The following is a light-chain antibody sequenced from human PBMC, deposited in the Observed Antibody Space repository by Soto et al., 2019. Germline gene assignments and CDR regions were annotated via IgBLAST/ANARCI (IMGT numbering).Light chain of an antibody. J-gene: IGKJ1*01. CDR3: QQYYSRPLT. CDR1: QSGLYSSNNKNY. Sequence: DIVMTQSPDSLAVSLGERVTINCKSSQSGLYSSNNKNYLAWYQQKPGQPPKLLIYWASTRESGVPDRVSGSGSETDFTLTVSSLQAEDETVYYCQQYYSRPLTFGQGTKVDVK. V-gene: IGKV4-1*01. CDR2: WAS.